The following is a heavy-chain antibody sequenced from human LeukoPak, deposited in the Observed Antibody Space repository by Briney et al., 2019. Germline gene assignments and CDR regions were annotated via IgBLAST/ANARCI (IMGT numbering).Heavy chain of an antibody. J-gene: IGHJ4*02. CDR1: GGSISSYY. CDR2: IYYSGST. Sequence: SETLSLTCTVSGGSISSYYWSWIRQPPGKGLEWIGYIYYSGSTNYNPSLKSRVTISVDTSKNQFSLKLSSVTAADTAVYYCARTSSSGLVGGFYFDYWGQGTLVTVSS. V-gene: IGHV4-59*01. CDR3: ARTSSSGLVGGFYFDY. D-gene: IGHD6-19*01.